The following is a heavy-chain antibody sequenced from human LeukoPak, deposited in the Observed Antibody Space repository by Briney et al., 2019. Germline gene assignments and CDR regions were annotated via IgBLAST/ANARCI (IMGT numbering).Heavy chain of an antibody. CDR1: GFTFSNFW. Sequence: GGSLRLSCGASGFTFSNFWMIWVRQVPGKGLEWVANIKQEGSERYYVDSVKGRFTISRDNAKNSLYLQMNSLRAEDTAVYYCAKEGTPRGPNYFDYWGQGTLVTVSS. D-gene: IGHD1-1*01. V-gene: IGHV3-7*05. CDR3: AKEGTPRGPNYFDY. J-gene: IGHJ4*02. CDR2: IKQEGSER.